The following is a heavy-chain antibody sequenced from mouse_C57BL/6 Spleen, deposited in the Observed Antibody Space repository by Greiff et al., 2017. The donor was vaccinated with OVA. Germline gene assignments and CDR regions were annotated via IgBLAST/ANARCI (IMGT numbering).Heavy chain of an antibody. J-gene: IGHJ4*01. CDR3: ARFFITTVVATSYYAMDY. V-gene: IGHV1-53*01. CDR2: INPSNGGT. CDR1: GYTFTSYW. Sequence: VQLQQPGTELVKPGASVKLSCKASGYTFTSYWMHWVKQRPGQGLEWIGNINPSNGGTNYNEKFKSKATLTVDKSSSTAYMQLSSLTSEDSAVYYCARFFITTVVATSYYAMDYWGQGTSVTVSS. D-gene: IGHD1-1*01.